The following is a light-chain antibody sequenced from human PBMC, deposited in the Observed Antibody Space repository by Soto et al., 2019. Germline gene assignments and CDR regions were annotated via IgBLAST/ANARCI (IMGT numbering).Light chain of an antibody. CDR3: LQGSHWPWT. V-gene: IGKV2-30*01. Sequence: DVVMTQSPLSLPVTLGQPASISCRSSQGLVSSDGNTYLNWYQQRPGQSPRRLIYKVCNQNSGVPDSFSSSGSDTDFTLNISRVEAEDVGLYYCLQGSHWPWTFGQGIKVEI. J-gene: IGKJ1*01. CDR1: QGLVSSDGNTY. CDR2: KVC.